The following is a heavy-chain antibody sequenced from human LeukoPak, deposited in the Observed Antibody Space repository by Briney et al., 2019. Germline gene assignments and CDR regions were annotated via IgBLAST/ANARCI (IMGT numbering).Heavy chain of an antibody. CDR2: IYYSGST. Sequence: SETLSLTCTVSGGSISSYYWSWIRQPPGKGLEWIGYIYYSGSTNYNPSLKSRVTISVDTSKNQFFLKLSSVTAADTAVYYCAREGRYSYGQDYWGQGTLVTVSS. CDR1: GGSISSYY. CDR3: AREGRYSYGQDY. V-gene: IGHV4-59*01. J-gene: IGHJ4*02. D-gene: IGHD5-18*01.